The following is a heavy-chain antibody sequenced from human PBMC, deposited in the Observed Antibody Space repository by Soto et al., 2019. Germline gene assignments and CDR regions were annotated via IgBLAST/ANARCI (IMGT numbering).Heavy chain of an antibody. Sequence: ASVKVSCKASGYTFTSYGISWVRQAPGQGLEWMGWISAYNGNTNYAQKLQGRVTMTTDTSTSTAYMELRSLRSDDTAVCYCAREQRNSSSGGNWFDPWGQGTPVTVSS. J-gene: IGHJ5*02. CDR3: AREQRNSSSGGNWFDP. CDR2: ISAYNGNT. D-gene: IGHD6-6*01. V-gene: IGHV1-18*01. CDR1: GYTFTSYG.